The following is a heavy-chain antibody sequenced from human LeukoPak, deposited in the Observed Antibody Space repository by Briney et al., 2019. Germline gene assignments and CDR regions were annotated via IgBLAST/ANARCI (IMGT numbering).Heavy chain of an antibody. CDR2: IYYSGST. Sequence: SETLSLTCTVSGGSISSSNYYWSWIRQPPGKGLEWIGYIYYSGSTNYNPSLKSRVTISVDTSKNQFSLKLSSVTAADTAVYYCARVGCSSTSCWFDPWGQGTLVTVSS. CDR3: ARVGCSSTSCWFDP. J-gene: IGHJ5*02. D-gene: IGHD2-2*01. CDR1: GGSISSSNYY. V-gene: IGHV4-61*01.